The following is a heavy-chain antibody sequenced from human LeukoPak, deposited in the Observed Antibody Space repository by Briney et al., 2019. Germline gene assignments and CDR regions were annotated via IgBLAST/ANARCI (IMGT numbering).Heavy chain of an antibody. CDR1: GYTFTDFG. CDR2: ITPYNGNT. Sequence: GASVKVSCKTSGYTFTDFGINWVRHAPGQGLEWLGWITPYNGNTNHLQNLQGRITITTDTSTSTAYLELRSLTSDDTAVYYCTRDLGQVVAGTAFDMWGQGTMVIVSS. D-gene: IGHD6-19*01. J-gene: IGHJ3*02. V-gene: IGHV1-18*01. CDR3: TRDLGQVVAGTAFDM.